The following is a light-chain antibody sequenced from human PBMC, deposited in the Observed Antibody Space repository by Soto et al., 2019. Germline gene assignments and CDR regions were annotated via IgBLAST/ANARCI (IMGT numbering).Light chain of an antibody. CDR1: NIGSKS. J-gene: IGLJ2*01. Sequence: SYELTQPPSVSVAPGQTARITCGGNNIGSKSVHWYQQKPGQAPVLVVYADSDRPSGIPERFSGSNSGNTATLTISRVEAGDEADYYCQVWDSRSDHPVVFGGGTKLTVL. CDR3: QVWDSRSDHPVV. V-gene: IGLV3-21*02. CDR2: ADS.